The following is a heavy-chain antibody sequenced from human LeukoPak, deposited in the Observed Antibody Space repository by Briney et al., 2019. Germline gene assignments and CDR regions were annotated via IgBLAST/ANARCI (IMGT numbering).Heavy chain of an antibody. CDR2: IYYSGST. Sequence: SDTLSLTCTVSGGSNSSYYWSWIRQPPGKGLEWIGYIYYSGSTNYNPSLKSRVTISVDTSKNQFSLKLSSVTAADTAVYYCARGIAVAGTTRTDYWGQGTLVTVSS. V-gene: IGHV4-59*07. J-gene: IGHJ4*02. CDR3: ARGIAVAGTTRTDY. CDR1: GGSNSSYY. D-gene: IGHD6-19*01.